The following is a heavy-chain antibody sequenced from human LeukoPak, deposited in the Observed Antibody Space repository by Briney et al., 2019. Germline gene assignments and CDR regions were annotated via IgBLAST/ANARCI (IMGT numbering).Heavy chain of an antibody. J-gene: IGHJ6*03. CDR1: GGSFSGYF. CDR3: ARVGYSYVINDWSRTGLGAYPTKYYYHMDV. Sequence: SETLSLTCAVYGGSFSGYFWSWIRQPPGKGLEWIGEINHSGSTNYNPSLKSRITISGDTSKNQFSLKLSSVTAADTAVYFCARVGYSYVINDWSRTGLGAYPTKYYYHMDVWGKGTTVTVSS. CDR2: INHSGST. V-gene: IGHV4-34*01. D-gene: IGHD5-18*01.